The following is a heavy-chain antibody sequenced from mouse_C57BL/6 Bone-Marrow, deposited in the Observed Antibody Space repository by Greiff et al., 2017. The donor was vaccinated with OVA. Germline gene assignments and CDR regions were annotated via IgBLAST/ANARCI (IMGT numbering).Heavy chain of an antibody. CDR1: GYTFTSYW. CDR2: IYPGNGDT. V-gene: IGHV1-5*01. D-gene: IGHD1-1*01. Sequence: EVQLQQSGTVLARPGASVKMSCKTSGYTFTSYWMHWVKQRPGQGLEWIGAIYPGNGDTSYNQKFKGKAKLTAVTSASTAYMELSSLENEDSAVYYCTNYYGSSWFAYWGQGTLVTVSA. CDR3: TNYYGSSWFAY. J-gene: IGHJ3*01.